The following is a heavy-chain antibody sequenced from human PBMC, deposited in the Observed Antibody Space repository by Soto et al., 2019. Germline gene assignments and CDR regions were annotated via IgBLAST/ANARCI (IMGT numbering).Heavy chain of an antibody. V-gene: IGHV1-2*04. J-gene: IGHJ4*02. D-gene: IGHD2-15*01. Sequence: ASVKVSCNSSGYTFTGYYMHWVRQARGQGREWVGWINPNRGGTNYAQRFQGWVTMNRDTSISTAYMELSTLRSDATAVYYCARPRRTYCSGGSCYLQLYYFDYWGQGPLVTVSS. CDR1: GYTFTGYY. CDR3: ARPRRTYCSGGSCYLQLYYFDY. CDR2: INPNRGGT.